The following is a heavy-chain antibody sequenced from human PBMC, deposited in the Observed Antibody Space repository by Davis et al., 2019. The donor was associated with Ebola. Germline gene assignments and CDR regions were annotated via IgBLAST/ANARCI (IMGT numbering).Heavy chain of an antibody. Sequence: SVKVSCKASGGTFSSYAISWVRQAPGQGLEWMGGIIPIFGTANYAQKFQGRVTITADKSTSTAYMELSSLRSEDTAVYYCARGKDWGTARHWGFRRHYFDYWGQGTLVTVSS. CDR1: GGTFSSYA. V-gene: IGHV1-69*06. D-gene: IGHD3-16*01. J-gene: IGHJ4*02. CDR2: IIPIFGTA. CDR3: ARGKDWGTARHWGFRRHYFDY.